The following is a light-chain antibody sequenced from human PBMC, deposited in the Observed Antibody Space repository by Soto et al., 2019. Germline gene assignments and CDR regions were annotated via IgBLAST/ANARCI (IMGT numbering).Light chain of an antibody. CDR2: DAS. Sequence: EIVWTQSPATLSLSPGERATLSCRASQSVSSYLAWYQQKPGQAPRLLIYDASNRATGIPARFSGSGSGTDFTITISSLEPEDFAVYYCQQRSNWPPLTFGQGTDWRI. J-gene: IGKJ5*01. CDR1: QSVSSY. V-gene: IGKV3-11*01. CDR3: QQRSNWPPLT.